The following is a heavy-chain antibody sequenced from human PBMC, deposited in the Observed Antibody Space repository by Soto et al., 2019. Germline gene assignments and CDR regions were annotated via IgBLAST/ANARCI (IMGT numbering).Heavy chain of an antibody. CDR1: GDSVSSNSAA. Sequence: SQTLSLTCAISGDSVSSNSAAWNWIRQSPSRGLEWLGRTYYRSKWYNDYAVSVKSRITINPDTSKNQFSLQLNSVTPEDTAVYYCARGTVTTTIINYYYYYGMDVWGQGSTVPVS. D-gene: IGHD4-17*01. CDR2: TYYRSKWYN. CDR3: ARGTVTTTIINYYYYYGMDV. J-gene: IGHJ6*02. V-gene: IGHV6-1*01.